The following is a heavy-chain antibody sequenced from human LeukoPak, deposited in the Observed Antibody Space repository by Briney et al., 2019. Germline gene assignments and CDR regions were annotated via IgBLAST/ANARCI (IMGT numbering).Heavy chain of an antibody. CDR2: ISSNGGST. Sequence: GGSLRLSCAASGFTFSSYAMHWVRQAPGKGLEYVSAISSNGGSTYYANSVKGRFTISRDNSKNTLYLQMGSLRAEDMAVYYCARSTARGYSYGRFDYWGQGTLVTVSS. CDR1: GFTFSSYA. J-gene: IGHJ4*02. D-gene: IGHD5-18*01. V-gene: IGHV3-64*01. CDR3: ARSTARGYSYGRFDY.